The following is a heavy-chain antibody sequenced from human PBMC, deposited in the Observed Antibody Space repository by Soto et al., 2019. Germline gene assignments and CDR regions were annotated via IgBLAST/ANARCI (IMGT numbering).Heavy chain of an antibody. CDR1: GFTFSSYS. CDR3: ARTYYYDSSGPTEGY. V-gene: IGHV3-48*02. J-gene: IGHJ4*02. Sequence: VGSLRLSCAASGFTFSSYSMNWVRQAPGKGLEWVSYISSSSSTIYYADSVKGRLTISRDNAKNSLYLQMNSLRDEDTAVYYCARTYYYDSSGPTEGYWGQGTLVTVSS. D-gene: IGHD3-22*01. CDR2: ISSSSSTI.